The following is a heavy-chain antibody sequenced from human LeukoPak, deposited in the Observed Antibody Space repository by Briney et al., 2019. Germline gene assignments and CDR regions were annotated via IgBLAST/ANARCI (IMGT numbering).Heavy chain of an antibody. J-gene: IGHJ5*02. CDR1: GGSIGSFY. Sequence: PSETLSLTCTVSGGSIGSFYMSWIRQPPGKGLEWIGYIYYSGSTNYNPSLKSRVTISVDTSKNQFSLELSSVTAADTAVYYCAGGSYRNWFDLWGQGTLVTVSS. CDR2: IYYSGST. CDR3: AGGSYRNWFDL. V-gene: IGHV4-59*08. D-gene: IGHD1-26*01.